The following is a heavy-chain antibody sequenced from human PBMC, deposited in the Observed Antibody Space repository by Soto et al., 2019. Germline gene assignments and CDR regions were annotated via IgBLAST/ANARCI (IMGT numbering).Heavy chain of an antibody. J-gene: IGHJ6*02. Sequence: SVKVSCKASGFTFTSSAVQWVRQARGQRLEWIGWIVVGSGNTNYAQKFQERVTITRDMSTSTAYMELSSLRSEDTAVYYCAADXIRGVIITGGYYYGMDVWGQGTTVTVSS. CDR2: IVVGSGNT. D-gene: IGHD3-10*01. CDR1: GFTFTSSA. V-gene: IGHV1-58*01. CDR3: AADXIRGVIITGGYYYGMDV.